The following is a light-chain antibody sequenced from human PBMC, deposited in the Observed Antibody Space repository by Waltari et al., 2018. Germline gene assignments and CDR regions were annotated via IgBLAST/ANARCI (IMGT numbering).Light chain of an antibody. V-gene: IGKV4-1*01. J-gene: IGKJ2*01. CDR2: WAS. CDR3: QQYFSTPYT. Sequence: DIVMTQSPDSLAVSLGERATINCQSSQNVLYSSNNKNYLAWYQHKPGQPPKLLIHWASTRESGVPDRFSGSGSGTDFTLTISSLQAEDVAVYYCQQYFSTPYTFGQGTKLEIK. CDR1: QNVLYSSNNKNY.